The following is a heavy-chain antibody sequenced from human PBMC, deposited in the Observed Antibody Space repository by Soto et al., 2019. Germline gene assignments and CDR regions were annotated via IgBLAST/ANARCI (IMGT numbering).Heavy chain of an antibody. CDR2: ISAYNGNT. V-gene: IGHV1-18*01. CDR1: GYTFTSYG. CDR3: ARDSVVAVAGTEFDY. D-gene: IGHD6-19*01. Sequence: ASVKVSCKASGYTFTSYGISWVRQAPGQGLEWMGWISAYNGNTNYAQKLQGRVTMTTDTSTSTAYMELRSLRSDDTAVYYCARDSVVAVAGTEFDYWGQGTLVTVSS. J-gene: IGHJ4*02.